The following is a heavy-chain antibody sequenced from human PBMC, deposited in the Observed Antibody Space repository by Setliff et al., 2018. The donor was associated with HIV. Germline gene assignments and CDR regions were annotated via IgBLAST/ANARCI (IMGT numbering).Heavy chain of an antibody. D-gene: IGHD2-2*01. V-gene: IGHV4-4*07. Sequence: LSLTCTVSDDSTSSNYWSWIRQSAGKGLEWVGRIYTGGRTNYNPSLKGRVTMSVDTSKNQFSLNLSSVTAADTAVYYCARDRMPMASWVPDKWGQGTLVTVSS. J-gene: IGHJ4*02. CDR3: ARDRMPMASWVPDK. CDR1: DDSTSSNY. CDR2: IYTGGRT.